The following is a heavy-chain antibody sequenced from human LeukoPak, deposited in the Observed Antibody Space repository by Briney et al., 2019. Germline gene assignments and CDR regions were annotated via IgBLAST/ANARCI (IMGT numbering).Heavy chain of an antibody. CDR3: ARGGSYLSAFDI. CDR2: IYSGGRT. J-gene: IGHJ3*02. V-gene: IGHV3-53*01. Sequence: GGSLRLSCAASGFTVSSNYMSWVRQAPGKGLEWVSIIYSGGRTFYADSVKGRFTISRDNSKNTLYLQMNSLRAEDTAVYYCARGGSYLSAFDIWGQGTMVTVSS. D-gene: IGHD1-26*01. CDR1: GFTVSSNY.